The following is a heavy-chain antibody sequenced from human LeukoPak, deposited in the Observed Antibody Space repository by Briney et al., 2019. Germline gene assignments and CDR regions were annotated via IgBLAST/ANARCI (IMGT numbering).Heavy chain of an antibody. V-gene: IGHV3-7*01. J-gene: IGHJ4*02. CDR2: IKQDGSEK. CDR1: GFTFSSYW. CDR3: ARDQFKAFDY. Sequence: GGSLRLSCVASGFTFSSYWISWVRQAPGKGLEWVANIKQDGSEKYYVDSVKGRFTISRDNAKNSLYLEMNSLRAEDTAVYYCARDQFKAFDYWGQGTLVTVSS.